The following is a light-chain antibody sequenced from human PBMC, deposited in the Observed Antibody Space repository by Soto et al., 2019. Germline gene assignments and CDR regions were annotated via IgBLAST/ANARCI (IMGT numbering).Light chain of an antibody. Sequence: QSVLTQPPSVSGAPGQRVTISCTGSSSNIGAGYDVHWYQQLPGTTPKLLIYGNNNRPSGVPDRFSGSKSGTSASLAITGLQAEDEADYYCQSYDSNQAVFGGGTKVTVL. CDR3: QSYDSNQAV. J-gene: IGLJ3*02. CDR2: GNN. CDR1: SSNIGAGYD. V-gene: IGLV1-40*01.